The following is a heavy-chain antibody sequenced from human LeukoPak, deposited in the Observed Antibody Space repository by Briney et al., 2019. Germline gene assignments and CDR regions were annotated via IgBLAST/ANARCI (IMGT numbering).Heavy chain of an antibody. D-gene: IGHD3-10*01. CDR1: GGSISSSSYY. CDR2: IYYSGST. CDR3: ARRDIGITHANGAFDI. V-gene: IGHV4-39*01. J-gene: IGHJ3*02. Sequence: SETLSLTCTVSGGSISSSSYYWGWIRQPPGKGLEWIGSIYYSGSTYYNPSLKSRVTISVDTSKNQFSLKLSSVTAADTAVYYCARRDIGITHANGAFDIWGQGTMVTVSS.